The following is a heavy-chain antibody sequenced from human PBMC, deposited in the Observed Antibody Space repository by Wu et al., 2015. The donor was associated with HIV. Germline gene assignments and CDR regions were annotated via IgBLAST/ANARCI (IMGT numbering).Heavy chain of an antibody. J-gene: IGHJ3*02. D-gene: IGHD3-10*01. Sequence: QVQLVQSGAEVKKPGSSVKVSCKASGGTFSSYAISWVRQAPGQGLEWMGGIIPIFGTANYAQKFQGRVTITTDESTSTAYMELSSLRSEDTTVYYCARGQNYYGSGSYYPNDAFDIWGQGTMVTVSS. V-gene: IGHV1-69*05. CDR2: IIPIFGTA. CDR1: GGTFSSYA. CDR3: ARGQNYYGSGSYYPNDAFDI.